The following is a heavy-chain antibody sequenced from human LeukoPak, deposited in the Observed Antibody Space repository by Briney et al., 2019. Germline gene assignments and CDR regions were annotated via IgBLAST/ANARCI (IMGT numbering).Heavy chain of an antibody. Sequence: ASVKVSCKSSGYTFTTYGVSWVRQAPGQGLEWMGWISGYDGNTNYAQKLRGRVTMTTDTSTSTAYMDLRSLRSDDTALYYCARTVTTSSYYFDYWGQGTLVTVSS. CDR1: GYTFTTYG. D-gene: IGHD4-17*01. CDR2: ISGYDGNT. CDR3: ARTVTTSSYYFDY. J-gene: IGHJ4*02. V-gene: IGHV1-18*01.